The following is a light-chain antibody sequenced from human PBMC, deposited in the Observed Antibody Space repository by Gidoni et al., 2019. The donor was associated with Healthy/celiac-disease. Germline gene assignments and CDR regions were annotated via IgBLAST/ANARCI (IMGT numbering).Light chain of an antibody. Sequence: EIVMTHSPATLSVSPGERATPSCRASQSVSSNLAWYQQKPGQAPRHLIYGASTRATGIPARFSGSGSGTEFTLTISSLQSEDFAVYYCQQYNNWPPWTFGQGTKVEIK. CDR1: QSVSSN. CDR3: QQYNNWPPWT. V-gene: IGKV3-15*01. J-gene: IGKJ1*01. CDR2: GAS.